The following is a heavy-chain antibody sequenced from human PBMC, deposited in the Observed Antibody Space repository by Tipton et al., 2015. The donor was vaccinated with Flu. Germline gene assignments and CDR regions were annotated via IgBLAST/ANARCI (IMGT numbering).Heavy chain of an antibody. J-gene: IGHJ6*02. CDR1: GFTFSDYY. D-gene: IGHD3-3*01. CDR2: ISSSGTTI. V-gene: IGHV3-11*01. CDR3: ARDHPPSITVLGEITDYFGMDV. Sequence: GSLRLSCAASGFTFSDYYMSWIRQLPGKGLEWVSHISSSGTTINYADSVKGRFTISRDNAKNSLYLQMNSLRAEDTAVYYCARDHPPSITVLGEITDYFGMDVWGQGTTVTVSS.